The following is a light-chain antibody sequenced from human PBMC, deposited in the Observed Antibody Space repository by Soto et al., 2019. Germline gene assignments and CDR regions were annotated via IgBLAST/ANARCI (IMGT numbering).Light chain of an antibody. CDR3: SSYTSSSTDVV. CDR1: SSDVGGYNY. J-gene: IGLJ2*01. CDR2: DVS. Sequence: QSVLTPPASVSGSPGQSITISCTGTSSDVGGYNYVSWYQQHPGKAPKLMIYDVSNRPSGVSNRFSGSKSGNTASLTISGLQAEDEADYYCSSYTSSSTDVVFGGGTKLTVL. V-gene: IGLV2-14*01.